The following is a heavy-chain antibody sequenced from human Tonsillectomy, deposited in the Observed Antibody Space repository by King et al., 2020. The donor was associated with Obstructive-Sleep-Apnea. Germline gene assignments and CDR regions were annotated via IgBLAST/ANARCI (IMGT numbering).Heavy chain of an antibody. J-gene: IGHJ6*02. V-gene: IGHV3-43D*03. D-gene: IGHD2-2*01. CDR2: ISGDGGTT. CDR1: GFTFDDYA. Sequence: VQLVESGGVVVQPGGSLRLTCAASGFTFDDYAMHWVRQSPGKGLEWVSLISGDGGTTYYADSLKGRFTISRDNSRNSLYLQMHSLTPEDTALYFCAKEKDFGSFLLLPTAEGVGFPYGMNVWGQGTTVTVSS. CDR3: AKEKDFGSFLLLPTAEGVGFPYGMNV.